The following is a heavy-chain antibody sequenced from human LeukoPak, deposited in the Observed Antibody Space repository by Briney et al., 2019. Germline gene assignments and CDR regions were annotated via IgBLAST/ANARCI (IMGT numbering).Heavy chain of an antibody. CDR3: VVDSSGYYPRWFDP. Sequence: PSETLSLTCTVSGGSISSSSYYWGWIRQPPGKGLEWIGSIYYSGSTYYNPSLKSRVPISVDTSKNQFSLKLSSVTAADTAVYYCVVDSSGYYPRWFDPWGQGTLVTVSS. CDR1: GGSISSSSYY. D-gene: IGHD3-22*01. V-gene: IGHV4-39*01. J-gene: IGHJ5*02. CDR2: IYYSGST.